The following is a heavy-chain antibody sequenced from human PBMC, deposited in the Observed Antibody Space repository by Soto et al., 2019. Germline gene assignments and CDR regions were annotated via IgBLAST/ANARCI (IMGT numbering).Heavy chain of an antibody. CDR1: GFTFSSYA. CDR2: ISGSGGST. D-gene: IGHD1-26*01. Sequence: EVQLLESGGGLVQPRGSLRLSCAASGFTFSSYAMSWVRQAPGKGLEWVSAISGSGGSTYYADSVKGRFTISRDNSKNTLYLQMNSLRAEDTAVYYCATLSVGASYYYGMDVWGQGTTVTVSS. V-gene: IGHV3-23*01. J-gene: IGHJ6*02. CDR3: ATLSVGASYYYGMDV.